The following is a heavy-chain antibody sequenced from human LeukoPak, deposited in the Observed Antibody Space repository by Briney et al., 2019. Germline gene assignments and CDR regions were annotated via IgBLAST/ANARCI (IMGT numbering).Heavy chain of an antibody. J-gene: IGHJ4*02. Sequence: SETLSLTCAVYGGSFSGYYWSWIRQPPGKGLEWIGEINHSGSTNYNPSLKSRVTISVDTSRNQFSLKLSSVTAADTAVYYCARDERSRWLVPRGFDYWGQGTLVTVSS. V-gene: IGHV4-34*01. D-gene: IGHD6-19*01. CDR2: INHSGST. CDR1: GGSFSGYY. CDR3: ARDERSRWLVPRGFDY.